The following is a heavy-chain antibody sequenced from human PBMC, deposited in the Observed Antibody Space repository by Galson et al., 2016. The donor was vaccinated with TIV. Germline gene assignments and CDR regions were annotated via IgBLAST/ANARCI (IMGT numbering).Heavy chain of an antibody. V-gene: IGHV2-5*02. CDR2: IYWDDDK. J-gene: IGHJ4*02. CDR3: AYKVPISDWPYYFDY. D-gene: IGHD2-21*01. Sequence: PALVKPTQTLTLTCTFSGFSLTTSGVGVGWIRQPPGKALEWLGIIYWDDDKRYNPSLKSRLTITKDTSKNQVVLAMTDMDPVDTATYYCAYKVPISDWPYYFDYWGQGTLVTVSS. CDR1: GFSLTTSGVG.